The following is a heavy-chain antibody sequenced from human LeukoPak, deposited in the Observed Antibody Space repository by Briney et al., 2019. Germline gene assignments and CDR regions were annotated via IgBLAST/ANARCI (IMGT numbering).Heavy chain of an antibody. V-gene: IGHV4-39*01. CDR2: IYYSGST. CDR1: GGSISSSSYY. D-gene: IGHD3-10*01. Sequence: SETLSLTCTVSGGSISSSSYYWGWIRQPPGNGLEWIGSIYYSGSTYYNPSLKSRVTISVDTSKNQFSLKLSSVTAADTAVYYCARLGDYYGSGSYFRPPLYWGQGTLVTVSS. J-gene: IGHJ4*02. CDR3: ARLGDYYGSGSYFRPPLY.